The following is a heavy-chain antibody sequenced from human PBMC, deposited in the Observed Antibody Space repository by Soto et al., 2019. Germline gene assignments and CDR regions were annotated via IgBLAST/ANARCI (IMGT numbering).Heavy chain of an antibody. CDR1: GGTFDNYA. V-gene: IGHV1-69*13. D-gene: IGHD3-22*01. J-gene: IGHJ6*02. CDR3: AKGSYYAASSAYDTGGFYYNYFGLDG. Sequence: GASVKVSCKASGGTFDNYAISWVRQAPGQGLEWVGGIIPHVDAANYAQKFQGRVTIAADESAGTAYMELSRLTSEDTAVYYCAKGSYYAASSAYDTGGFYYNYFGLDGWGQGTTVTVSS. CDR2: IIPHVDAA.